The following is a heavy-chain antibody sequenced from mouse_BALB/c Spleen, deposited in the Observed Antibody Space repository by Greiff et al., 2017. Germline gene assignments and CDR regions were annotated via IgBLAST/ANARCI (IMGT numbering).Heavy chain of an antibody. V-gene: IGHV1-74*01. CDR2: IHTSDSAN. D-gene: IGHD2-12*01. CDR1: GFSFTSYW. J-gene: IGHJ4*01. Sequence: QVQLQQPGAGLVGPGASVKMSCKASGFSFTSYWMNWVKQRPGQGLEWIGMIHTSDSANRINQKFKGKATLNVDKSSSTAYMKLSSPTSEDSAIYYYASYFNYDGAMDYWGQGTSVTVSS. CDR3: ASYFNYDGAMDY.